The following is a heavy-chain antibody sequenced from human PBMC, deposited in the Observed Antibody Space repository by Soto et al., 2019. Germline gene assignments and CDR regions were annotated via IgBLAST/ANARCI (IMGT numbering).Heavy chain of an antibody. Sequence: ASVKVSCKASGYTFTGYYMHWVRQAPGQGLEWMGWINPNSGGTNHAQKFQGRVTMTRDTSISTAYMELSRLRSDDTAVYYCARAPNPYSSSSGWFDPWGQGTLVTVSS. J-gene: IGHJ5*02. CDR2: INPNSGGT. CDR1: GYTFTGYY. CDR3: ARAPNPYSSSSGWFDP. D-gene: IGHD6-6*01. V-gene: IGHV1-2*02.